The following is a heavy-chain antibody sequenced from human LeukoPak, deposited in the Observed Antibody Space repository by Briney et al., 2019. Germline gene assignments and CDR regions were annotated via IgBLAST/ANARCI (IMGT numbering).Heavy chain of an antibody. CDR3: ARVADSGKSTAKDAFDI. CDR2: IYYSGST. CDR1: GGSISSYY. Sequence: PSETLSLTCTVSGGSISSYYWSWIRQPPGKGLEWIGYIYYSGSTNYNPSLKSRVTISVDTSKNQFSLKLSSVTAADTAVYYCARVADSGKSTAKDAFDIWGQGTMVTVSS. J-gene: IGHJ3*02. V-gene: IGHV4-59*12. D-gene: IGHD1-26*01.